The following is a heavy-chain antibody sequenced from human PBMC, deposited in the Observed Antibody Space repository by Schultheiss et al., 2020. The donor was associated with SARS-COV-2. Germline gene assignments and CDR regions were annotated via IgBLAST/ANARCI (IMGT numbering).Heavy chain of an antibody. V-gene: IGHV3-23*01. CDR2: ISGSGGST. Sequence: GGSLRLSCAASGFTVSSNYMSWVRQAPGKGLEWVSAISGSGGSTYYADSVKGRFTISRDNSKNTLYLQMNSLRAEDTAVYYCARDSWGGFDYWGQGTLVTVSS. D-gene: IGHD3-16*01. J-gene: IGHJ4*02. CDR3: ARDSWGGFDY. CDR1: GFTVSSNY.